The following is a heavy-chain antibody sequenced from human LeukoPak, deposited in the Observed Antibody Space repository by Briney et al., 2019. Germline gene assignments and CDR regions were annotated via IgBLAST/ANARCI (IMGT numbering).Heavy chain of an antibody. CDR2: ISSSSTYI. Sequence: PGGSLRLSCAGSGFTFSRFGMNWVRQAPGKGLEWVSSISSSSTYIHYGDSVKGRFTISRDNAKNSLYLQMNNLRPEDTAIYYCARSVVLVWLGELGTFDIWGQGTMVTVSS. CDR3: ARSVVLVWLGELGTFDI. J-gene: IGHJ3*02. D-gene: IGHD3-10*01. V-gene: IGHV3-21*01. CDR1: GFTFSRFG.